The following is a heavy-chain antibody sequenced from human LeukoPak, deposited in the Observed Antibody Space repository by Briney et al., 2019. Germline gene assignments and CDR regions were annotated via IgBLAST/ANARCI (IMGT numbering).Heavy chain of an antibody. Sequence: ASVKVSCKASGYTFTSYAIHWVRQAPGQGLEWMGWITPSGGTNYPQKFQSRVAITWDTSITTAYMDLSRLTSDDTAVYYCARDRYGDGFAHLDYWDQGALVTVSS. D-gene: IGHD5-24*01. V-gene: IGHV1-2*02. CDR1: GYTFTSYA. CDR3: ARDRYGDGFAHLDY. CDR2: ITPSGGT. J-gene: IGHJ4*02.